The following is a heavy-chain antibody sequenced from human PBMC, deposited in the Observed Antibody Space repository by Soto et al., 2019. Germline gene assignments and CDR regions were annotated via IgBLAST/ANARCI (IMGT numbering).Heavy chain of an antibody. Sequence: ASVKVSCKASGGTFSSYAISWVRQAPGQGLEWMGGIIPIFGTANYAQKFQGRVTITADKSTSTAYMELSRMRSEDTAVYYCARVDYDILTRYYPLYYGMDGWGQGNTVTVSS. CDR1: GGTFSSYA. CDR2: IIPIFGTA. CDR3: ARVDYDILTRYYPLYYGMDG. D-gene: IGHD3-9*01. V-gene: IGHV1-69*06. J-gene: IGHJ6*02.